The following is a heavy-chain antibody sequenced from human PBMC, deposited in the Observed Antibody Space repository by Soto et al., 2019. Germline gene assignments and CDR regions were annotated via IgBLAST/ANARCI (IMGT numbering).Heavy chain of an antibody. D-gene: IGHD6-19*01. J-gene: IGHJ1*01. CDR3: ARPSIAVAGRYFQH. V-gene: IGHV4-34*01. Sequence: SETLSLTCAVYGGSFSGYYWSWIRQPPGKGLEWIGEINHSGSTNYNPSLKSRVTISVDTSKNQFSLKLSSVTAADTAVYYCARPSIAVAGRYFQHWGQGTLVTVSS. CDR2: INHSGST. CDR1: GGSFSGYY.